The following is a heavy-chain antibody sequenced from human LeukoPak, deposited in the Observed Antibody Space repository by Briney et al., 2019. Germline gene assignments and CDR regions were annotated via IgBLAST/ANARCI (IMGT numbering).Heavy chain of an antibody. D-gene: IGHD6-19*01. CDR3: ARVSAVAGNFDY. CDR2: ISSSSSYI. Sequence: PGGSLRLSCAASGFTFSSYSMNWVRQAPGKGLEWVSSISSSSSYIYYADSVKGRFTISRDNAKSPLYLQMNSLRAEDTAVYYCARVSAVAGNFDYWGQGTLVTVSS. CDR1: GFTFSSYS. J-gene: IGHJ4*02. V-gene: IGHV3-21*01.